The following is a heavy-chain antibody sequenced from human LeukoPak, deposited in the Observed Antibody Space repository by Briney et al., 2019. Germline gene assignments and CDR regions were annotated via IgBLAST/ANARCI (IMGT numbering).Heavy chain of an antibody. CDR1: GFTFSSYA. CDR2: ISGSGGST. CDR3: AKVVRPAVNYYDSSGPIGNFDY. J-gene: IGHJ4*02. Sequence: GGSLRLSCAASGFTFSSYAMSWVRQAPGKGLEWVSAISGSGGSTYYADPVKGRFTISRDNSKNTLYLQMNSLRAEDTAVYYCAKVVRPAVNYYDSSGPIGNFDYWGQGTLVTVSS. D-gene: IGHD3-22*01. V-gene: IGHV3-23*01.